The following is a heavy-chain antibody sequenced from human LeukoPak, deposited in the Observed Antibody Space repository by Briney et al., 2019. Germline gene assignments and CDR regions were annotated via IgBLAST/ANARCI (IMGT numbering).Heavy chain of an antibody. Sequence: SVKVSCEASGGTFSSYAISWVRQAPGQGLEWMGRIIPIFGTANYAQKFQGRVTITTDESTSTAYMELSSLRSEDTAVYYCARDALSITIFGDRKQYFQHWGQGTLVTVSS. CDR2: IIPIFGTA. V-gene: IGHV1-69*05. J-gene: IGHJ1*01. CDR1: GGTFSSYA. D-gene: IGHD3-3*01. CDR3: ARDALSITIFGDRKQYFQH.